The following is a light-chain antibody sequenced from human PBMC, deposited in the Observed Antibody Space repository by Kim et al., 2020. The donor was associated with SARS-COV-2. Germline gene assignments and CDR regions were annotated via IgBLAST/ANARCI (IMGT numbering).Light chain of an antibody. Sequence: QPVLTQSPSASASLGASVKLTCILNSGHSNYAIAWHQQQPEKGPRFLMKLNSDGSHSKGDGIPDRFSGSSFGAERYLTISSLQSDDEADYYCQTWGTGIWVFGGGTMLTVL. CDR1: SGHSNYA. V-gene: IGLV4-69*01. CDR2: LNSDGSH. J-gene: IGLJ3*02. CDR3: QTWGTGIWV.